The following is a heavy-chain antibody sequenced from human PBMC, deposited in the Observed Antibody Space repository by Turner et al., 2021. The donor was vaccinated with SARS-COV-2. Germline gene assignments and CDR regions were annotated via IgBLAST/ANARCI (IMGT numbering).Heavy chain of an antibody. J-gene: IGHJ3*01. CDR1: GFTLNNYA. D-gene: IGHD3-9*01. CDR3: ARDLRRYATAAFDV. Sequence: QVQLVESGGGVVQPGRSLRLSCAASGFTLNNYAFHWVRQAPGKGLEWLPATSYDGANTYFADSLKGRFTISRDNSKNTVYLQMNSLRPEDTAVYYCARDLRRYATAAFDVWGQGTMVSVSS. CDR2: TSYDGANT. V-gene: IGHV3-30-3*01.